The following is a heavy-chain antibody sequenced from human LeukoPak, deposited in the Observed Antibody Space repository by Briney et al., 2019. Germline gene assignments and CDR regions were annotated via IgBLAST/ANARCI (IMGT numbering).Heavy chain of an antibody. CDR1: GFTFDDYA. V-gene: IGHV3-9*01. J-gene: IGHJ4*02. CDR2: ISWKSGTI. CDR3: AKTGGGFIVVLVAA. D-gene: IGHD2-15*01. Sequence: GRSLRLSCAASGFTFDDYAMHWVRQAPGRGLEWVSGISWKSGTIDYADSVKGRFTISRDNAKNSLYLQMNSLRAEDTALYYCAKTGGGFIVVLVAAWGQGTLVTVPS.